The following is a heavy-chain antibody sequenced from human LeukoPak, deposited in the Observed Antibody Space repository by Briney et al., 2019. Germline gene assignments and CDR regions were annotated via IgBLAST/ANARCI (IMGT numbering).Heavy chain of an antibody. CDR1: RFTFSSYG. Sequence: GGSLRLSCVVSRFTFSSYGMHWVRQAPGKGLEWVALIWYDGSNKYYADSVKGRFTISRDNSKNTLYLQMNSLRADDTAVYYCARDNYDSSGYYFDWGQGTLVTVSS. CDR3: ARDNYDSSGYYFD. CDR2: IWYDGSNK. V-gene: IGHV3-33*01. J-gene: IGHJ4*02. D-gene: IGHD3-22*01.